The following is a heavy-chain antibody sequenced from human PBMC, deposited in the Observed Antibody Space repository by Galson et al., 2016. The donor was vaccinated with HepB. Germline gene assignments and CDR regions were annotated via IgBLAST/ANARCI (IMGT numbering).Heavy chain of an antibody. J-gene: IGHJ3*02. CDR1: GFTVSGKY. D-gene: IGHD3-22*01. CDR2: IFSVDAT. Sequence: SLRLSCAAFGFTVSGKYMSWARQAPGKGLEWVAVIFSVDATYYRDSVKGRFTISRDNSKNTLYLQMNNLRAEDTAVYYCEGYSDPFDIWGQGTMVIVSS. CDR3: EGYSDPFDI. V-gene: IGHV3-53*01.